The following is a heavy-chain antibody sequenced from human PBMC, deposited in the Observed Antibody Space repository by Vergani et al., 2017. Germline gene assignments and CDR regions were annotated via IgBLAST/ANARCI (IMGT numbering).Heavy chain of an antibody. V-gene: IGHV1-2*02. D-gene: IGHD4-17*01. CDR2: MNPNSGDT. J-gene: IGHJ4*02. CDR1: GYKFTGYY. Sequence: QVQLVQSGAEVKKPGASVKVSCKASGYKFTGYYIHWVRQAPGQGLEWMGWMNPNSGDTNYAQKFQGRVTITRDTSISTAYMELSRLRSDDTAVYYCAGGFMTTVTTCGYWGQGTMVIVSS. CDR3: AGGFMTTVTTCGY.